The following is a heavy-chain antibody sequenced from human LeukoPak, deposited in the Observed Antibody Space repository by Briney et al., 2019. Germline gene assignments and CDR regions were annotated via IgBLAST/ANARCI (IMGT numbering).Heavy chain of an antibody. Sequence: ASVKVSCKASVYTFTNYGISWVRQAPGQGLEWVGWISPYNGNTNYAQKLQGRVTMTIDTSTTTAYMEMRSLRSDDTAVYYCARGGVVPPATVNWFGPWGQGTLVTVSS. V-gene: IGHV1-18*01. CDR2: ISPYNGNT. CDR3: ARGGVVPPATVNWFGP. D-gene: IGHD4-17*01. CDR1: VYTFTNYG. J-gene: IGHJ5*02.